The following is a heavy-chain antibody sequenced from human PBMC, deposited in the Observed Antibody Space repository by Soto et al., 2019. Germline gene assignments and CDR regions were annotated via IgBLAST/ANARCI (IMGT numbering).Heavy chain of an antibody. CDR3: ARDPGGYSYGTDDY. CDR2: IIPIFGTA. D-gene: IGHD5-18*01. Sequence: SVKVSCKASGGTFSSYAISWVRQAPGQGLEWMGGIIPIFGTANYAQKFQGRVTITADESTSTAYMELSSLRSEDTAVYYCARDPGGYSYGTDDYWGQGTLVAVSS. V-gene: IGHV1-69*13. J-gene: IGHJ4*02. CDR1: GGTFSSYA.